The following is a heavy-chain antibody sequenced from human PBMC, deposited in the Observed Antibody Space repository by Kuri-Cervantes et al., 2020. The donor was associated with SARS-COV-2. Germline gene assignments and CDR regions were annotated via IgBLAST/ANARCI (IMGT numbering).Heavy chain of an antibody. V-gene: IGHV3-11*01. CDR3: ASRGNSRNWYFDL. CDR1: GFTFSDYY. J-gene: IGHJ2*01. D-gene: IGHD2/OR15-2a*01. CDR2: ISSSGSTI. Sequence: GESLKISCAASGFTFSDYYMSWIRQAPGKGLEWVSYISSSGSTIYYADSVKGRFTISRDNAKNSLYLQMNSLRAEDTAVYYCASRGNSRNWYFDLWGRGTLVTVSS.